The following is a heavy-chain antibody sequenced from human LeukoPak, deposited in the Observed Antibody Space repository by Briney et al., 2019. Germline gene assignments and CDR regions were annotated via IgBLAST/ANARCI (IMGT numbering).Heavy chain of an antibody. CDR2: IYYSGST. CDR1: GGSISSYY. V-gene: IGHV4-59*08. Sequence: SETLSLTCTVSGGSISSYYWSWIRQPPGKGLEWIGYIYYSGSTNYNPSLKSRVTISVDTSKNQFSLKLSSVTAADTAVYYCARHDLWLGELFLLDYWGQGTLVTVSS. D-gene: IGHD3-10*01. CDR3: ARHDLWLGELFLLDY. J-gene: IGHJ4*02.